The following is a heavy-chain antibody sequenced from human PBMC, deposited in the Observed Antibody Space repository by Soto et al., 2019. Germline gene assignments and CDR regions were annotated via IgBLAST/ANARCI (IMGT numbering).Heavy chain of an antibody. CDR2: IIPIVAIA. J-gene: IGHJ3*02. CDR3: ARETGTYDSSGPDAFDI. V-gene: IGHV1-69*08. Sequence: QVQLVQSGAEVKKPGSSVTVSCKASGGTFSSYIINWVRQAPGQGLEWMGRIIPIVAIANYAQKFQGRVTITADKSASTAYTALSSLRSEDTAVYYCARETGTYDSSGPDAFDIWGQGTMVTVSS. CDR1: GGTFSSYI. D-gene: IGHD3-22*01.